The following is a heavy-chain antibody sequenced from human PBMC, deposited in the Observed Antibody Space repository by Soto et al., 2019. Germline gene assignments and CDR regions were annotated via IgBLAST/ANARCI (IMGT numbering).Heavy chain of an antibody. J-gene: IGHJ3*02. V-gene: IGHV3-33*01. D-gene: IGHD2-15*01. CDR3: ARDLGYCSGGSCYLRSPAAFDI. Sequence: GGSLRLSCAASGFTISSYGMHWVRQAPGKGLEWVAVIWYDGSNKYYADSVKGRFTISRDNSKNTLYLQMNSLRAEDTAVYYCARDLGYCSGGSCYLRSPAAFDIWAQGTMVTVSS. CDR1: GFTISSYG. CDR2: IWYDGSNK.